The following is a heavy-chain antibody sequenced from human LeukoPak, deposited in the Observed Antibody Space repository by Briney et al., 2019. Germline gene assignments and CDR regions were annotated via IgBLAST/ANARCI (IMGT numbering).Heavy chain of an antibody. V-gene: IGHV1-46*01. Sequence: ASEKVSCTASGYTFTSYYMHWVRQAPGQGLEWMGIINPSGGSTSYAQKFQGRVTMIRDTSTSTVYMELSSLRSEDTAVYYCARAQAWDASDPNWFDPWGQGSLVIVSS. CDR3: ARAQAWDASDPNWFDP. D-gene: IGHD1-26*01. J-gene: IGHJ5*02. CDR2: INPSGGST. CDR1: GYTFTSYY.